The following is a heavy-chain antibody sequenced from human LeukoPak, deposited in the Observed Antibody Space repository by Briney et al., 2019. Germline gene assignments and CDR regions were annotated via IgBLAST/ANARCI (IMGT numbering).Heavy chain of an antibody. CDR3: ARLPPILESDLDAFDI. Sequence: GSSVKVSCKASGGTFSSYAISWVRQTPGQGLEWMGRIIPILGIANYAQKFQGRVTITADKSTSTAYMELSSLRSEDTAVYYCARLPPILESDLDAFDIWGQGTMVTVSS. J-gene: IGHJ3*02. D-gene: IGHD3-3*01. V-gene: IGHV1-69*04. CDR1: GGTFSSYA. CDR2: IIPILGIA.